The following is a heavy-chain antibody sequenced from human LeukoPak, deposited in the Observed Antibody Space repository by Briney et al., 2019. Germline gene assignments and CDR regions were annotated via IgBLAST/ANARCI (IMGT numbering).Heavy chain of an antibody. D-gene: IGHD6-19*01. V-gene: IGHV1-18*01. J-gene: IGHJ6*02. CDR2: ISAYSGNT. CDR3: ARDHSSGWGYYYYGMDV. Sequence: ASVKVSCTASGYTFTSYGISWVRQASGQGLEWMGWISAYSGNTNYAQKLQGRVTMTTDTSTSTAYMELRSLRSDDTAVYYCARDHSSGWGYYYYGMDVWGQGTTVTVSS. CDR1: GYTFTSYG.